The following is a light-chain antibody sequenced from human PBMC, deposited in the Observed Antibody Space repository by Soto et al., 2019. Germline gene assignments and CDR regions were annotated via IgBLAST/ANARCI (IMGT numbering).Light chain of an antibody. CDR3: QQRGDWPS. CDR2: DAS. J-gene: IGKJ4*01. V-gene: IGKV3-11*01. Sequence: EIVFTQSPATLSFSPGERATLSCRASQSFSNFLAWYQQKPGQAPRLLIYDASNRATGVPARFSGSGSGTDFTLTISSLEPEDFAVYYCQQRGDWPSFGGGTKVDIK. CDR1: QSFSNF.